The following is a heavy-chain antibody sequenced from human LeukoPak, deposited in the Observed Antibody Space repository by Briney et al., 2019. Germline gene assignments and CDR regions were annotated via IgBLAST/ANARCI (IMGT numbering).Heavy chain of an antibody. J-gene: IGHJ4*02. Sequence: SETLSLTGTVSGGSISSYYWSWIRQPPGKGLEWSGYIYYSGSTNYTPSLKSRVTISVDTSKPQFTLKLSSVTAAATAVYYCAKRSYGSGSHDYWGQGTLVTVSS. CDR2: IYYSGST. V-gene: IGHV4-59*01. CDR1: GGSISSYY. CDR3: AKRSYGSGSHDY. D-gene: IGHD3-10*01.